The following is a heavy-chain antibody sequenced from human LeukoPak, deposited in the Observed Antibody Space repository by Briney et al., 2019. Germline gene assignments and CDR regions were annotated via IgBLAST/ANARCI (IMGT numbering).Heavy chain of an antibody. D-gene: IGHD2-2*01. CDR1: GFTFSSYS. J-gene: IGHJ3*02. Sequence: GGSLRLSCAASGFTFSSYSMNWVRQAPGKGLEWVSSISSSSSYIYYADSVKGRFTIPRDNAKNSLYLQMNSLRAEDTAVYYCARDMRLRAFDIWGQGTMVTVSS. CDR3: ARDMRLRAFDI. CDR2: ISSSSSYI. V-gene: IGHV3-21*01.